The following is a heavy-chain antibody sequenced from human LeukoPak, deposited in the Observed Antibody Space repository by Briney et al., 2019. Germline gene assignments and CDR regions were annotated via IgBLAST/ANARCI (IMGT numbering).Heavy chain of an antibody. D-gene: IGHD3-22*01. CDR1: GFSFSRYW. V-gene: IGHV5-51*01. CDR3: ARRTYFDTRHFDY. J-gene: IGHJ4*02. CDR2: ISPGDPEI. Sequence: GESLKISCKTSGFSFSRYWIAWVRQMPGKGLEWMGIISPGDPEIRYSPSFQGQVTISADKSISTAFLQWSSLKASDTAIYFCARRTYFDTRHFDYWGQGTLVTASS.